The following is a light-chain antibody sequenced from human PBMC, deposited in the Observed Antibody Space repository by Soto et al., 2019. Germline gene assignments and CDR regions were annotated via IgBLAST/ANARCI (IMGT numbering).Light chain of an antibody. V-gene: IGLV2-14*01. J-gene: IGLJ1*01. CDR3: CSYTSSRTYV. CDR1: SSDVGAYIY. Sequence: LAQPASVSGSPGQSITISCTGTSSDVGAYIYVSWYQHHPGKAPKVMIYEVTNRPSGVSDRFSGSKSGNTASLTISGLQAEDEADYYCCSYTSSRTYVFGTGTKVTVL. CDR2: EVT.